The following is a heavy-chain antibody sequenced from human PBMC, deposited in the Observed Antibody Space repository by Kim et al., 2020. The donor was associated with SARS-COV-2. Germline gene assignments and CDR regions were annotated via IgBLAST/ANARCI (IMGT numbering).Heavy chain of an antibody. CDR3: ARGYYYDSSGEAPFDY. Sequence: KFQGRVTITADESTSTAYMELSSLRSEDTAVYYCARGYYYDSSGEAPFDYWGQGTLVTVSS. D-gene: IGHD3-22*01. J-gene: IGHJ4*02. V-gene: IGHV1-69*01.